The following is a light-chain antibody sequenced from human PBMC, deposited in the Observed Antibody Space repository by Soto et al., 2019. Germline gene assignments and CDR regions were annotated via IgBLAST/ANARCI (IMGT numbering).Light chain of an antibody. CDR1: SSDVGGYNY. CDR2: DVS. J-gene: IGLJ1*01. V-gene: IGLV2-11*01. CDR3: CSYAGSYTVYV. Sequence: QSVLTQPRSVSGSPGQSVTISCTGTSSDVGGYNYVSWYQQHTGKAPKLMIYDVSKQPSGVPDRFSGSKSGNTASLTISGLQAEDEADYYCCSYAGSYTVYVFGTGTKVPS.